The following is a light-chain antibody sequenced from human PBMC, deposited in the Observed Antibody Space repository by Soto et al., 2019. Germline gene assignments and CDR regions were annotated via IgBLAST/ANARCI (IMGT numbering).Light chain of an antibody. V-gene: IGLV2-14*01. CDR3: GSYTSSSTHV. Sequence: VLTQPASVSGSPGQSITISCTGTSSDVGGYNYVSWYQQHPGKAPKLMIYDVSNRPSGVSNRFSGSKSGNTASLTVSGLQAEDEADYYCGSYTSSSTHVFGTGTKVTVL. CDR2: DVS. CDR1: SSDVGGYNY. J-gene: IGLJ1*01.